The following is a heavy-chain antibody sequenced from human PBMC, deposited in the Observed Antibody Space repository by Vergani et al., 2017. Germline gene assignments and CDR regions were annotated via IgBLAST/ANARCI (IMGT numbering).Heavy chain of an antibody. D-gene: IGHD3-3*01. Sequence: VQLVESGGGVVQPGRSLRLSCAASGFTFSSYWMSWVRQAPGKGLEWVANIKQDGSEKYYVDSVKGRFTISRDNAKNSLYLQMNSLRAEDTAVYYCARCVGDYDFWSGYFPSYYYYYMDVWGKGTTVTVSS. V-gene: IGHV3-7*01. CDR3: ARCVGDYDFWSGYFPSYYYYYMDV. J-gene: IGHJ6*03. CDR2: IKQDGSEK. CDR1: GFTFSSYW.